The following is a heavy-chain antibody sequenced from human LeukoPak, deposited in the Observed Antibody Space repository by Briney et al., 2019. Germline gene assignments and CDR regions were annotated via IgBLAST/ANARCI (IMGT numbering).Heavy chain of an antibody. D-gene: IGHD3-10*01. J-gene: IGHJ5*02. CDR3: ASGPGEYSSSGWFDP. Sequence: SETLSLTCTVSGGSISSSSYYWGWIRQPPGKGLEWIGSIYYSGGTFYNPSLKSRVTISVDTSKNQFSLKLSSVTAADTAVYYCASGPGEYSSSGWFDPWGQGTLVTVSS. CDR1: GGSISSSSYY. CDR2: IYYSGGT. V-gene: IGHV4-39*01.